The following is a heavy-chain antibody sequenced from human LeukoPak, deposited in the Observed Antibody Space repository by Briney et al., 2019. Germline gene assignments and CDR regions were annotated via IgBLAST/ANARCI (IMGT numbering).Heavy chain of an antibody. CDR1: GGSISSGGYS. CDR2: IYYSGNT. V-gene: IGHV4-30-2*01. J-gene: IGHJ5*02. Sequence: SETLSLTCAVSGGSISSGGYSWSWIRQPPGKGLEWIAYIYYSGNTYYNPSLKSRVTISVDRSKNQFSLKLSSVTAADTAVYYRARGSCSGGTCYLFGPWGQGTLVTVSS. D-gene: IGHD2-15*01. CDR3: ARGSCSGGTCYLFGP.